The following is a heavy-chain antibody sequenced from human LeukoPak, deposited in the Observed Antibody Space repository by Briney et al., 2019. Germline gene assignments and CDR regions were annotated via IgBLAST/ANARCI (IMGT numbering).Heavy chain of an antibody. D-gene: IGHD5-12*01. CDR3: ARSSREDSGYDFKDAFDI. J-gene: IGHJ3*02. CDR2: IRSKANSYAT. Sequence: GGSLRLSCAASGFTFSGSAMNWVHQASGKGLEWVGRIRSKANSYATAYAASVKGRFTISRDDSKNTAYLQMNSLKAEDTAVYYCARSSREDSGYDFKDAFDIWGQGTMVTVSS. V-gene: IGHV3-73*01. CDR1: GFTFSGSA.